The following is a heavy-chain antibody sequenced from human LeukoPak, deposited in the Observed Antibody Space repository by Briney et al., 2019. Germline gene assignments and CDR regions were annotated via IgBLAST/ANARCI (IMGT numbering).Heavy chain of an antibody. J-gene: IGHJ4*02. CDR1: GGSFSGYY. V-gene: IGHV3-66*01. CDR3: ARESGRASPTDF. Sequence: PSETLSLTCAVYGGSFSGYYWSWVRQAPGKGLEWVSLIYSGGSANYVDSVKGRFIISRDNSKNTLSLQMNNLRAEDTAIYYCARESGRASPTDFWGQGTLVTVAS. D-gene: IGHD6-25*01. CDR2: IYSGGSA.